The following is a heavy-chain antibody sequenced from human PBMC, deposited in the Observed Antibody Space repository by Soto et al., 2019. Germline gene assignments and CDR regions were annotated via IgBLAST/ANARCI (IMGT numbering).Heavy chain of an antibody. CDR2: ISNSGST. J-gene: IGHJ4*02. CDR1: GASTTRYH. V-gene: IGHV4-59*08. CDR3: ARRWYTSCWSIFDY. D-gene: IGHD6-19*01. Sequence: QVQLQESGPGLVRPSETLSLTCTVSGASTTRYHWSWIRQPPGKGLEWVWFISNSGSTSYNPSLKSRVAISVDTSKNQFSLNLSSVTAADTAVYYCARRWYTSCWSIFDYWGQGTLVTVSS.